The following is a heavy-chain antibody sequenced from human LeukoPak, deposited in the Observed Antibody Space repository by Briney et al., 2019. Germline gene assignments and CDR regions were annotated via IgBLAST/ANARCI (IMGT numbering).Heavy chain of an antibody. CDR1: GYTFTGYY. V-gene: IGHV1-2*02. D-gene: IGHD3-10*01. CDR2: INPNSGGT. Sequence: ASVKVSCKASGYTFTGYYMHWVRQAPGQGLEWMGWINPNSGGTNYAQKLQGRVTMTTDTSTSTAYMELRSLRSDDTAVYYCARVRFVITMVRGPYYMDVWGKGTTVTISS. CDR3: ARVRFVITMVRGPYYMDV. J-gene: IGHJ6*03.